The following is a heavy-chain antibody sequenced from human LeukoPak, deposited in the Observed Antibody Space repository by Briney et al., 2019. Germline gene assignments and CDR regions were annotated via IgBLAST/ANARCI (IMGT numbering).Heavy chain of an antibody. J-gene: IGHJ3*02. CDR1: GFTFSSYA. D-gene: IGHD1-1*01. Sequence: GSLILSCASSGFTFSSYAMHWVRQAPGKGLEWVAVIVYDGSNKKYADSVKGRFTISRDNSKNTLYLQMNSLRAEDTAVYYCARGSLDGTYTFDIWGQGAMVTVSS. CDR3: ARGSLDGTYTFDI. CDR2: IVYDGSNK. V-gene: IGHV3-30-3*01.